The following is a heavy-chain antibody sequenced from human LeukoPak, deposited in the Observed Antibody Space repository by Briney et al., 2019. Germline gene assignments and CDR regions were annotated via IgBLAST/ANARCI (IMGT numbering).Heavy chain of an antibody. D-gene: IGHD3-3*01. J-gene: IGHJ4*02. CDR1: GFTVSSNY. Sequence: TGGSLRLSCAASGFTVSSNYMSWVRQAPGGGLGCVSDIYSGGSTYYADSVKGRFTISRDNSKNTLYLQMNSLRAEDTAVYYCARGDFWSGYSLYWGQGTLVTVSS. V-gene: IGHV3-53*01. CDR2: IYSGGST. CDR3: ARGDFWSGYSLY.